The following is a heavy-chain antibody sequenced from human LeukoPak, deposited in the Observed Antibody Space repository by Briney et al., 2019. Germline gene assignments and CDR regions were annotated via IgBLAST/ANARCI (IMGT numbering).Heavy chain of an antibody. Sequence: SETLSLTCTVSGGSISSYYWTWIPQPPGKGLEWIGYIYYSGSTNYNPSLKSRVTISVDTSKNQFSLKLSSVTAADTAVYYCARVSNYDILTGYYNPADAFDIWGQGTMVTVSS. V-gene: IGHV4-59*01. CDR3: ARVSNYDILTGYYNPADAFDI. J-gene: IGHJ3*02. D-gene: IGHD3-9*01. CDR1: GGSISSYY. CDR2: IYYSGST.